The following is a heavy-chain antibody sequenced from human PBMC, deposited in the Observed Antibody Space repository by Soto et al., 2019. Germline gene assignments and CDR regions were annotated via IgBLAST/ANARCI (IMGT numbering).Heavy chain of an antibody. CDR3: ASLTIGRPGDS. CDR2: VYSNGHT. V-gene: IGHV4-39*01. Sequence: SETLSLTCTVSGDSISNKNYHWGWTRQPPGKGLEWIGTVYSNGHTYHNPSLKSRLAMAVDTSKNQFSLSLISVTAAATALYFCASLTIGRPGDSWGQGTLVTVSS. J-gene: IGHJ4*02. CDR1: GDSISNKNYH. D-gene: IGHD3-10*01.